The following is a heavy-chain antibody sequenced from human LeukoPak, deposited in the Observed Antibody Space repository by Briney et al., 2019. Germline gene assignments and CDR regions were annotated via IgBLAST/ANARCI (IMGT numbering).Heavy chain of an antibody. CDR3: AREGGFYRPLDD. D-gene: IGHD3-3*01. CDR2: VHLDGRT. J-gene: IGHJ4*02. V-gene: IGHV4-4*02. CDR1: GGSVINTNW. Sequence: SETVSLTCGVSGGSVINTNWWTWVRQPPGKGLEWIGEVHLDGRTNYNPSLESRLTMSVDVSENQVSLKLTSVTAADTAVYYCAREGGFYRPLDDSGQGTLVTVSS.